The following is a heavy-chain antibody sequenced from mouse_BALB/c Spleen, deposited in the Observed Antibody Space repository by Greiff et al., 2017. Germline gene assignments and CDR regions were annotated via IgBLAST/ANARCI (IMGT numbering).Heavy chain of an antibody. Sequence: QVQLKQSGAELVRPGTSVKVSCKASGYAFTNYLIEWVKQRPGQGLEWIGVINPGSGGTNYNEKFKGKATLTADKSSSTAYMQLSSLTSDDSAVYFCARDGNGFAYWGQGTLVTVSA. V-gene: IGHV1-54*03. CDR2: INPGSGGT. J-gene: IGHJ3*01. D-gene: IGHD1-1*01. CDR3: ARDGNGFAY. CDR1: GYAFTNYL.